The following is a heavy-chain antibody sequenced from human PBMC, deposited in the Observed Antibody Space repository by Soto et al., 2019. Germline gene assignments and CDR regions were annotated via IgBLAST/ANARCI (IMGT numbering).Heavy chain of an antibody. CDR1: GYTFTSYY. CDR2: INPSGGST. D-gene: IGHD3-9*01. CDR3: ARGSRLRYFDWSPGFDY. V-gene: IGHV1-46*03. J-gene: IGHJ4*02. Sequence: ASVKVSCKASGYTFTSYYMHWVRQAPGQGLEWMGIINPSGGSTSYAQKFQGRVTMTRDTSTSTVYMELSSLRSEDTAVYYCARGSRLRYFDWSPGFDYWGQGTLVTVSS.